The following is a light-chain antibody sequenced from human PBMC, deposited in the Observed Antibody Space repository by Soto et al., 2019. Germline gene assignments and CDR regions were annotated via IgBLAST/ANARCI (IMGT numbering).Light chain of an antibody. CDR2: EVF. CDR1: SSDVGGYNY. J-gene: IGLJ2*01. CDR3: CSDTTTSTFV. Sequence: QSALTQPASVSGSPGQSITIPCTGTSSDVGGYNYVSWYQQHPGKVPKLMIFEVFRRPSGISARFSGSKSGNTASLTISGLQAEDEADYYCCSDTTTSTFVFGGGTKVTVL. V-gene: IGLV2-14*01.